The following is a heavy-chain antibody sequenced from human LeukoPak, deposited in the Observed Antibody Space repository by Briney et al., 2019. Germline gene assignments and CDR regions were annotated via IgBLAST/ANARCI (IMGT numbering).Heavy chain of an antibody. Sequence: GGSLRLSSAASGFTFSSYWMHGVRHAPGKGRVWVSRINSDGGTTNYADSVKGRFTISRDNAENTMYLQMNSLRVEDTAVYYCTRRVSATRWFDPWGQGTLVTVSS. D-gene: IGHD2-15*01. CDR3: TRRVSATRWFDP. CDR2: INSDGGTT. J-gene: IGHJ5*02. CDR1: GFTFSSYW. V-gene: IGHV3-74*01.